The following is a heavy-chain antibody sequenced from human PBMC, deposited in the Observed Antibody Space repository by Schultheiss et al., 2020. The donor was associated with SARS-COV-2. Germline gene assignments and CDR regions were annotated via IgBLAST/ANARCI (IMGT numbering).Heavy chain of an antibody. V-gene: IGHV3-9*01. CDR2: ISWNSGSI. CDR3: AREGGDASFDY. D-gene: IGHD2-21*01. J-gene: IGHJ4*02. Sequence: SLKISCAASGFTFDDYAMHWVRQAPGKGLEWVSGISWNSGSIGYADSVKGRFTISRDNAKNTLYLQMNSLRAEDTAVYYCAREGGDASFDYWGQGTLVTVSS. CDR1: GFTFDDYA.